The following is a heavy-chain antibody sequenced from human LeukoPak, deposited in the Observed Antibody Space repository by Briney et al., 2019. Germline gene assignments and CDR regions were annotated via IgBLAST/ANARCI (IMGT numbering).Heavy chain of an antibody. CDR2: ISYSGST. J-gene: IGHJ4*02. V-gene: IGHV4-39*01. CDR3: ERQDGVVTAIPLIFFDY. Sequence: SETLSLTCTVSGASIGSSSSYWGWIRQPPGKGLEWIGSISYSGSTYYSPSLKSRVTISVDTSKNQFSLKLTPVTAADTAVYYCERQDGVVTAIPLIFFDYWGQGTLVTVSS. CDR1: GASIGSSSSY. D-gene: IGHD2-21*02.